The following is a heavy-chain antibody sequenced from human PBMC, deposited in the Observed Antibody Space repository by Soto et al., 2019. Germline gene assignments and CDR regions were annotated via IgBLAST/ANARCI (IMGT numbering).Heavy chain of an antibody. J-gene: IGHJ5*02. CDR2: ISSNSAYI. V-gene: IGHV3-21*01. CDR1: VFTFRSFT. CDR3: TRDASRDSSARGWFDP. Sequence: WWSLRLSCSSSVFTFRSFTMNWFRQAPGKGLEWVSTISSNSAYIYYTDALRGRFTISRDNAKNSLHLQMNSLRAEDTAVYYCTRDASRDSSARGWFDPWGPGTLVTVSS. D-gene: IGHD6-13*01.